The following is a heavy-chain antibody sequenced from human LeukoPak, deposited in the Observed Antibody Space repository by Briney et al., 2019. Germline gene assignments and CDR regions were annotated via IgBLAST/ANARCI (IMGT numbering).Heavy chain of an antibody. CDR1: GFTFSSYG. CDR2: ISGSGGST. Sequence: PGGSLRLSCAASGFTFSSYGMSWVRQAPGKGLEWVSAISGSGGSTYYADSVKGRFTVSRDNSKNTLYVQMNSLRAEDTAVYYCAKDRTAAAGGAFDIWGQGTMVTVSS. J-gene: IGHJ3*02. D-gene: IGHD6-13*01. V-gene: IGHV3-23*01. CDR3: AKDRTAAAGGAFDI.